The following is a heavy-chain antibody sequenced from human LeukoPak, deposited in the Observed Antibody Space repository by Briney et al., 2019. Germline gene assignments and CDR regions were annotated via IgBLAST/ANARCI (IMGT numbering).Heavy chain of an antibody. CDR1: GFTFSSYE. D-gene: IGHD3-10*01. V-gene: IGHV3-23*01. Sequence: PGGSLRLSCAASGFTFSSYEMNWVRQAPGKGLEWVSVISASGGTTYYADSVRGRFTISRDNSKNTLFLQMNSLRAEDTAVYYCARGLGGFGGFYYYNMDVWGQGTTVTVSS. CDR2: ISASGGTT. CDR3: ARGLGGFGGFYYYNMDV. J-gene: IGHJ6*02.